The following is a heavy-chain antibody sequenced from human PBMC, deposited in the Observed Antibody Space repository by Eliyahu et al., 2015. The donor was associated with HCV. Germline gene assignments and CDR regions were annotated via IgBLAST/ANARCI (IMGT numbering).Heavy chain of an antibody. Sequence: QVQLVQSGAEVKKPGASVKVSCKASGYTFTSYDINWVRQATGQGLEWMGWMNPNSGNTGYAQKFQGRVTMTRNTSISTAYMEVSSLRSEDTAVYYCARGGENHYGGVNDRLFDYWGQGSLVTVSS. J-gene: IGHJ4*02. CDR2: MNPNSGNT. D-gene: IGHD3-16*01. CDR1: GYTFTSYD. V-gene: IGHV1-8*01. CDR3: ARGGENHYGGVNDRLFDY.